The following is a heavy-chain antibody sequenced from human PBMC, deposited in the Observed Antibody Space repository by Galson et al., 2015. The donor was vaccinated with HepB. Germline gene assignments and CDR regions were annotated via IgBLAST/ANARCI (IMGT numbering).Heavy chain of an antibody. CDR1: GFSLTTVGLG. CDR2: IYWDDDK. D-gene: IGHD1-1*01. J-gene: IGHJ4*01. V-gene: IGHV2-5*02. Sequence: PALVKPTQTLTLTRTFSGFSLTTVGLGVGWIRQPPGKAPELLALIYWDDDKRYSSSLKSRLTITKDTSKNQVVLTMTNMDPVDTATYYCSRSDNHFDYWGHGILVTVSS. CDR3: SRSDNHFDY.